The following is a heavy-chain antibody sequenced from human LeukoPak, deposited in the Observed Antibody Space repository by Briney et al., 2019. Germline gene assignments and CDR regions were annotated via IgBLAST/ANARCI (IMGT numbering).Heavy chain of an antibody. Sequence: GGFLSLSCAASGFSFSTYVMHWVRQAPGKGLEYVSSISSNGVNTYYANSVKGRFTISRDNAKNTLHLQMGSLRVEDMAVYYCARASVTTTWHHLGYWGQGALVTVSS. J-gene: IGHJ4*02. CDR2: ISSNGVNT. V-gene: IGHV3-64*01. CDR3: ARASVTTTWHHLGY. D-gene: IGHD1-14*01. CDR1: GFSFSTYV.